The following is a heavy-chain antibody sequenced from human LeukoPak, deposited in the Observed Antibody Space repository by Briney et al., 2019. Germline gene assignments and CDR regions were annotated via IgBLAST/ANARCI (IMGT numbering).Heavy chain of an antibody. CDR1: GFTFSSYS. V-gene: IGHV3-48*01. J-gene: IGHJ6*02. CDR2: ISSGSSTI. D-gene: IGHD3-10*01. Sequence: GGSLRLSCAASGFTFSSYSMNWVRQAPGKGLEWVSYISSGSSTIHYADSVKGRFTISRDNSKKTLYLQMTSLRAEDTALYFCANYQQRPPAMDFWGQGTTVTVSS. CDR3: ANYQQRPPAMDF.